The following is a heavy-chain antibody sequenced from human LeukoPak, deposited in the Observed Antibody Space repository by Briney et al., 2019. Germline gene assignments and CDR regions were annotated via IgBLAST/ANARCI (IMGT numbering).Heavy chain of an antibody. CDR1: GFTFSSYW. CDR2: IKQDGSEK. J-gene: IGHJ4*02. Sequence: QPGGSLTLSCAASGFTFSSYWMNWVRQAPGKGLEWVANIKQDGSEKNYVDSVKGRFTISRDNAKNSLYLQMNSLRAEDTAVYYCAREGYSYAYYFDYWGQGTLVTVSS. V-gene: IGHV3-7*01. CDR3: AREGYSYAYYFDY. D-gene: IGHD5-18*01.